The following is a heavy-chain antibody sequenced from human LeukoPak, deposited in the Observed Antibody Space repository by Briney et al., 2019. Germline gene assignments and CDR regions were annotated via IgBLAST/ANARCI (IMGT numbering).Heavy chain of an antibody. CDR1: GGSISNSDYS. V-gene: IGHV4-39*01. D-gene: IGHD5-18*01. CDR2: MYSSGRT. J-gene: IGHJ4*02. CDR3: ARPIRGYSYGMDS. Sequence: KPSETLSLTCTVSGGSISNSDYSWGWIRQPPGKALEWIGSMYSSGRTYFSPSLKSRVTISIDTSKNQFSLKLTSVTAADTAVYYCARPIRGYSYGMDSWGQGTRVTVSS.